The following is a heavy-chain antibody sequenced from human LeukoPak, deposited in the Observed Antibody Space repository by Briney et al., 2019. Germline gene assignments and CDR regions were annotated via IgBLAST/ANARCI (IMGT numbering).Heavy chain of an antibody. Sequence: ASQTLSLTCTVSGGSISSGVYYWSWNRQPPGKGLEWIGYIYYSGSTYYNPSLKSRVTISVDRSKNQFSLNLNSVTAADTAVYYCARGGDAAMVTFDYWGQGTLVTVSS. CDR1: GGSISSGVYY. CDR2: IYYSGST. V-gene: IGHV4-30-2*01. J-gene: IGHJ4*02. CDR3: ARGGDAAMVTFDY. D-gene: IGHD5-18*01.